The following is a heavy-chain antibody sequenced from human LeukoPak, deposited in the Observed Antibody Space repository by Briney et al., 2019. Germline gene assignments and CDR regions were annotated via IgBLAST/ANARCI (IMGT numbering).Heavy chain of an antibody. V-gene: IGHV4-59*05. CDR2: IFYTGTT. Sequence: SETLSLTCTVSGDSIDSYYWSWIRQPPGKGLEWIGSIFYTGTTYYNPSLKSRVTISVDTSKNQFSLWLSSVTAADTAVYYCGRPRPGYGDYEIWGQGTLVTVSS. J-gene: IGHJ4*02. CDR1: GDSIDSYY. CDR3: GRPRPGYGDYEI. D-gene: IGHD4-17*01.